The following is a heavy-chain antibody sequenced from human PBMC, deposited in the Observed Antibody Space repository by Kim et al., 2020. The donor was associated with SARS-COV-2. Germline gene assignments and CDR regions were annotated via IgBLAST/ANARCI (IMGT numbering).Heavy chain of an antibody. D-gene: IGHD6-6*01. CDR1: GFTFSSYD. CDR2: ISVGVST. CDR3: AKDLAVRDWYFDL. V-gene: IGHV3-23*01. Sequence: GGSLRLSCAASGFTFSSYDMSWVRQAPGKGLEWVSTISVGVSTYYADSVKGRFTISRDNSKNTLFLQMNSLRAEDTAIYYCAKDLAVRDWYFDLWGRGT. J-gene: IGHJ2*01.